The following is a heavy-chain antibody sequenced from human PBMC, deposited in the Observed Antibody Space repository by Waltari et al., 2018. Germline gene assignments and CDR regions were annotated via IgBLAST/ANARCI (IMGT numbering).Heavy chain of an antibody. CDR1: GYTFTSYA. J-gene: IGHJ4*02. D-gene: IGHD4-17*01. CDR3: AFLGDYLGGGFDY. Sequence: QVQLVQSGAEVKKPGASVKVSCKASGYTFTSYAMHWVRQAPGQRLEWMGWINAGNGNTKYSQKFQGRVTITRDTSASTAYMELSSLRSEDTAVYSCAFLGDYLGGGFDYWGQGTLVTVAS. CDR2: INAGNGNT. V-gene: IGHV1-3*01.